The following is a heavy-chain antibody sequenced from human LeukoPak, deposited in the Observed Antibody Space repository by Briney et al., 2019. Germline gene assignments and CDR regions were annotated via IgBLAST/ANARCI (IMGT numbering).Heavy chain of an antibody. CDR1: GFTFSSHG. D-gene: IGHD6-13*01. V-gene: IGHV3-33*01. Sequence: PGRSPRLSCAASGFTFSSHGMHWVRQAPGKGLEWVAVIWYDGSNKYYADSVKGRFTISRDNSKNTLYLQMNSLRAEDTAVYYCAGDHSAAAVPEDWFDPWGQGTLVTVSS. J-gene: IGHJ5*02. CDR3: AGDHSAAAVPEDWFDP. CDR2: IWYDGSNK.